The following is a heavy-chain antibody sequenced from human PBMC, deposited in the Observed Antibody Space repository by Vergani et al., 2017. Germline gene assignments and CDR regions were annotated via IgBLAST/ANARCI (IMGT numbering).Heavy chain of an antibody. CDR1: GFTFSSYS. CDR2: ISSSSSYI. J-gene: IGHJ4*02. Sequence: EVQLVESGGGLVKPGGSLRLSCAASGFTFSSYSMNWVRQAPGKGLEWVSAISSSSSYIYYADSVKGRFTISRDNAKNSLYLQMNSLGAEDTAVYYCARPPVAYCSSTSCYPDYWGQGTLVTVSS. D-gene: IGHD2-2*01. CDR3: ARPPVAYCSSTSCYPDY. V-gene: IGHV3-21*01.